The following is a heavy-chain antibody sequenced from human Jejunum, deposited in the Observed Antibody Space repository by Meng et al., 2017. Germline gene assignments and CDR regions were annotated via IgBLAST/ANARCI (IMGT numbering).Heavy chain of an antibody. CDR2: IYTSGNT. CDR1: GDSISSYY. CDR3: ARGHPRMSGRYGGFDP. D-gene: IGHD1-26*01. J-gene: IGHJ5*02. V-gene: IGHV4-4*07. Sequence: GSLRLSCTVSGDSISSYYSSWIRQPAGKGLGWIGRIYTSGNTNYNPSLTSPVTMAVDTSKNQFSLKLNSVTAADTAVYDCARGHPRMSGRYGGFDPWGQGTLVTVSS.